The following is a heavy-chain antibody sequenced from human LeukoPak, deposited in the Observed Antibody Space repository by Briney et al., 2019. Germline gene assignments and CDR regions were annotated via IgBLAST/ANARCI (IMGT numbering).Heavy chain of an antibody. CDR3: ARSHYYDSSGYSKGLGGFSDY. Sequence: GGSLRLSCEASGFTFSSYSMNWVRQAPGKGLEWVSFISGSSSIIHYADSVKGRFTISRDNAKNSLYLQMNSLRAEDTAVYYCARSHYYDSSGYSKGLGGFSDYWGQGTLVTVSS. J-gene: IGHJ4*02. CDR2: ISGSSSII. CDR1: GFTFSSYS. V-gene: IGHV3-48*04. D-gene: IGHD3-22*01.